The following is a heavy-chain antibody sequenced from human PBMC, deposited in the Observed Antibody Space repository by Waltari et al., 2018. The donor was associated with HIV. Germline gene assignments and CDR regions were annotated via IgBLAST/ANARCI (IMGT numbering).Heavy chain of an antibody. Sequence: EVQLLESGGGLVQPGGSLRISCAASGFTFSNYAMSWVRQAPGKGLEWVSAIGGGAGNTYYADSVKGRFTISRDNSKNTLYLQMNSLRAEDTAIYYCAMARVVYWGQGTLVTVSS. CDR1: GFTFSNYA. J-gene: IGHJ4*02. CDR3: AMARVVY. CDR2: IGGGAGNT. D-gene: IGHD2-8*01. V-gene: IGHV3-23*01.